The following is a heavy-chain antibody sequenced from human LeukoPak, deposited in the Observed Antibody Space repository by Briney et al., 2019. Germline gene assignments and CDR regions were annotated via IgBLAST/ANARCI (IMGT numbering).Heavy chain of an antibody. D-gene: IGHD2-2*02. CDR2: ISWNSGSI. J-gene: IGHJ4*02. V-gene: IGHV3-9*01. CDR3: AKSGYQLLYHNFDY. Sequence: GGSLRLSCAASGFTFSSYWMHWVRQAPGKGLEWVSGISWNSGSIGYADSVKGRFTISRDNAKNSLYLQMNSLRAEGTALYYCAKSGYQLLYHNFDYWGQGTLVTVSS. CDR1: GFTFSSYW.